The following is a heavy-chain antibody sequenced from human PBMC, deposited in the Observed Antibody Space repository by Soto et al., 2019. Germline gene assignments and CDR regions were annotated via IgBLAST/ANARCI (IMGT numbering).Heavy chain of an antibody. CDR1: GGSISSDY. J-gene: IGHJ4*02. V-gene: IGHV4-59*12. CDR2: IYYSGST. CDR3: ARAAPYYDILDY. D-gene: IGHD3-9*01. Sequence: SETLSLTCTVSGGSISSDYWSWIRQPPGRGPEWIGYIYYSGSTYYNPSLKSRVTISVDTSKNQFSLKLSSVTAADTAVYYCARAAPYYDILDYWGQGTLVTVSS.